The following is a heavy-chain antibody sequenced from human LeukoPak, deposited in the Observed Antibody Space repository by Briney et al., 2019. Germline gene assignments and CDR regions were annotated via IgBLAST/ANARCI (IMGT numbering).Heavy chain of an antibody. CDR2: IYYSGST. D-gene: IGHD6-13*01. CDR1: GGSITSSNW. CDR3: AREYGSSHGFDS. J-gene: IGHJ5*01. V-gene: IGHV4-4*02. Sequence: SETLSLTCAVSGGSITSSNWWTWVRQPPGKGLEWIGEIYYSGSTNYNPSLKSRVTISMDKSKNQFSLELTSVTAADTAVYYCAREYGSSHGFDSWGQGTLVTVSS.